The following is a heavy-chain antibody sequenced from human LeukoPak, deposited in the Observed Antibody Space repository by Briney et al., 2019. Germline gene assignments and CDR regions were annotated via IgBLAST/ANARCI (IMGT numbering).Heavy chain of an antibody. J-gene: IGHJ4*02. Sequence: SETLSLTCTVSGGSISSSSYYWGWIRQPPGKGLEWIGSIYYSGSTYYNPSLKSRVTISVDTSKNQFSLKLSSVTAADTAVYYCARGALAYCGGDCYSAPFQWGQGTLVTVSS. D-gene: IGHD2-21*02. CDR1: GGSISSSSYY. CDR3: ARGALAYCGGDCYSAPFQ. CDR2: IYYSGST. V-gene: IGHV4-39*07.